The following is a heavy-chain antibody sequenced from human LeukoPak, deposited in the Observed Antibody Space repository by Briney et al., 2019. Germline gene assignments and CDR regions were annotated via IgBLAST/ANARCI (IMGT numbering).Heavy chain of an antibody. D-gene: IGHD3-16*02. J-gene: IGHJ4*02. V-gene: IGHV3-21*01. Sequence: PGGSLRLSCAASGFTFSSYSMNWVRQAPGKRLEWVSSISSGSTYIYYADSLKGRFTISRDNAKNSLYLQMNSLRAEDTAVYYCARGYTFGGVIAPDDYWGQGTLVTVSS. CDR3: ARGYTFGGVIAPDDY. CDR2: ISSGSTYI. CDR1: GFTFSSYS.